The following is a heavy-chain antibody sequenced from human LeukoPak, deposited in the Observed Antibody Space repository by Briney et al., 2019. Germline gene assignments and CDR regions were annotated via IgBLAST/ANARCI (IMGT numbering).Heavy chain of an antibody. J-gene: IGHJ4*02. CDR1: GYRFTGYY. CDR3: ARETAFAVAGPLDY. D-gene: IGHD6-19*01. Sequence: ASVKVSCKTSGYRFTGYYIHWVRQAPGQGLEWMGWIDPNSGGTNYAQTFQGGVSLTRDTSVSTVHMDLTRLRSDDTAIYYCARETAFAVAGPLDYWGQGTLVTVSS. V-gene: IGHV1-2*02. CDR2: IDPNSGGT.